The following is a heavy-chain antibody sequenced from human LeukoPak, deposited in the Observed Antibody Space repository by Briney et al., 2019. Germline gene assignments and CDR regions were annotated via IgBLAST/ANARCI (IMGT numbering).Heavy chain of an antibody. J-gene: IGHJ6*03. D-gene: IGHD2-2*02. V-gene: IGHV1-69*05. Sequence: GASVKVSCKASGGTFSSYAISWVRQAPGQGLEWMGGIIPIFGTANYAQKFQGRVTITTDESTSTAYMELSSLRSEDTAVYYCARGRGCSSTSCYMSDYYYYMDVWGKGTTVTVSS. CDR1: GGTFSSYA. CDR3: ARGRGCSSTSCYMSDYYYYMDV. CDR2: IIPIFGTA.